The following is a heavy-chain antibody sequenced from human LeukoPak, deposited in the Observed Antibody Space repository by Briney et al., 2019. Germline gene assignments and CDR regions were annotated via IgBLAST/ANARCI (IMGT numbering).Heavy chain of an antibody. J-gene: IGHJ4*02. Sequence: GGSLRLSCAASGFTFSFNNYGMHWVRQAPGRGLVWVAFVRHDGTNNYYADSVNGRFTVSRDNSKNTVYLQMSSLRTEDTAVYYCAKDYGYSYGYFDHWGQGTLVTVSS. CDR1: GFTFSFNNYG. D-gene: IGHD1-26*01. CDR2: VRHDGTNN. V-gene: IGHV3-30*02. CDR3: AKDYGYSYGYFDH.